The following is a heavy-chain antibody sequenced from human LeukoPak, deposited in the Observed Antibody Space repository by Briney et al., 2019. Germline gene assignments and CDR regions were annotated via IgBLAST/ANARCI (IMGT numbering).Heavy chain of an antibody. CDR3: ARGDYYGSGSPGGFDP. V-gene: IGHV4-34*01. D-gene: IGHD3-10*01. Sequence: SETLSLTCAVYGGSFSGYYWSWIRQPPGKGQEWIGEINHSGSTNYNPSLKSRVTISVDTSKNQFSLKLSSVTAADTAVYYCARGDYYGSGSPGGFDPWGQGTLVTVSS. CDR2: INHSGST. J-gene: IGHJ5*02. CDR1: GGSFSGYY.